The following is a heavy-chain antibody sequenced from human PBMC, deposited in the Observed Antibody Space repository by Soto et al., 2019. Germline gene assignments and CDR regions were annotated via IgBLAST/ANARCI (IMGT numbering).Heavy chain of an antibody. CDR3: ARTLYGDNVDY. J-gene: IGHJ4*02. D-gene: IGHD4-17*01. Sequence: QVQLVPSGAEVKRPGASVQVYCKASGYTFPSYDINWVRQATGQGLEWTGWMNPNSGNTGNAQKFQGRGTMTRNTSISTAYIELCSLRSEDTAVYYFARTLYGDNVDYWGQGTLVTVSS. CDR1: GYTFPSYD. V-gene: IGHV1-8*01. CDR2: MNPNSGNT.